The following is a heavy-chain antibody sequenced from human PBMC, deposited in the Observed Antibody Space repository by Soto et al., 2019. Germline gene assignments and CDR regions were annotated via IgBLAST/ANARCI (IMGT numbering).Heavy chain of an antibody. CDR1: GGTFSRRA. CDR3: ANSRGGTFLGYHGMDI. Sequence: QVQLVQSGPEVKKTGTSVKVSCKASGGTFSRRAISWVRQAPGQGLEWMGGIIPVFVRVNYAEKFQDRVTITADESRGAVYMELSTMRSADTALYYCANSRGGTFLGYHGMDICGQGPTVSVSS. CDR2: IIPVFVRV. V-gene: IGHV1-69*01. D-gene: IGHD3-16*01. J-gene: IGHJ6*02.